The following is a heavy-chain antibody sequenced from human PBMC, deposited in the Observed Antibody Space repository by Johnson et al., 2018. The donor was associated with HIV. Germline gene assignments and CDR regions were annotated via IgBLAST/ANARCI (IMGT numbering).Heavy chain of an antibody. CDR3: ASEIYRPRPSSSWYVGAFDI. Sequence: QVQLVDSGGGVVQPGRSLRLSCAASGFTFSSYAMHWVRQAPGKGLEWVAVISYDGSNKYYADSVKGRFTISRDNSKNTLYLQMNSLRAEDTAVYYCASEIYRPRPSSSWYVGAFDIWGQGTMVTVSS. D-gene: IGHD6-13*01. V-gene: IGHV3-30-3*01. CDR1: GFTFSSYA. J-gene: IGHJ3*02. CDR2: ISYDGSNK.